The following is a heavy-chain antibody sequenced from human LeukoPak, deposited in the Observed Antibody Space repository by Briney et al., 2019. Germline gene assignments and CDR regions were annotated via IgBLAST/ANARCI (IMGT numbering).Heavy chain of an antibody. Sequence: GGSLRLSCAAPGFTFSNYYMQWVRQVPGKGLVWVSRISIDGSITSYADSVKGRFTISRDSAKNTLYLQMNSLRAEDTALYYCARETEFSGSFFVDYWGQGTLVTVSS. CDR2: ISIDGSIT. D-gene: IGHD1-26*01. CDR1: GFTFSNYY. CDR3: ARETEFSGSFFVDY. J-gene: IGHJ4*02. V-gene: IGHV3-74*01.